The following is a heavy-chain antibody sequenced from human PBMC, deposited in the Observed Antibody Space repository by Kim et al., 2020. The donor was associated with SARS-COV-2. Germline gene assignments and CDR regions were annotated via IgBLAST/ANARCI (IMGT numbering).Heavy chain of an antibody. V-gene: IGHV1-46*01. Sequence: ASVKVSCKASGYTFTDYYIHWVRQAPGQGLEWMGVVNPSGGSPDYAQKFQGRVSITRDTSTKTVYMELSSLRSEDTAVYYCAVPFVVVTAGPFDYWGQGTLVTVSS. J-gene: IGHJ4*02. CDR1: GYTFTDYY. CDR2: VNPSGGSP. D-gene: IGHD2-21*02. CDR3: AVPFVVVTAGPFDY.